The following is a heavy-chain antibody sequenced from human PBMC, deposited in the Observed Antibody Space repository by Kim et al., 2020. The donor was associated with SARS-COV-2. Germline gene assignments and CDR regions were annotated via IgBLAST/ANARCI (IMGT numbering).Heavy chain of an antibody. CDR2: ISYDGSNK. CDR1: GFTFSSYA. CDR3: ARARDNYDFWSGYYLTTYGMDV. J-gene: IGHJ6*02. D-gene: IGHD3-3*01. Sequence: GGSLRLSCAASGFTFSSYAMHWVRQAPGKGLEWVAVISYDGSNKYYADSVKGRFTISRDNSKNTLYLQMNSLRAEDTAVYYCARARDNYDFWSGYYLTTYGMDVWGQGTTVTVSS. V-gene: IGHV3-30-3*01.